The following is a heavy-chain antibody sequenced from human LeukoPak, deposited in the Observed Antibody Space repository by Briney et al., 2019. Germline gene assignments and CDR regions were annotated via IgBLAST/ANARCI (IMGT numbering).Heavy chain of an antibody. J-gene: IGHJ2*01. Sequence: SETLSLTCTVSGGSISSYYWSWIRQPPGKGLEWVGYMSYSGSSNYNPSLKSRVTISLDTSKNQFSLKLSSVTAADTAVYYCARAYSSGWYSLDLWGRGTLVTVSS. CDR1: GGSISSYY. CDR3: ARAYSSGWYSLDL. CDR2: MSYSGSS. D-gene: IGHD6-19*01. V-gene: IGHV4-59*01.